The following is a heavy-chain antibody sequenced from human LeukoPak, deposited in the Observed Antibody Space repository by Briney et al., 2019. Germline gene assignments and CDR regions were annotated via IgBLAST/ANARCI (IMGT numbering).Heavy chain of an antibody. D-gene: IGHD3-10*01. V-gene: IGHV3-66*04. Sequence: GGSLRLSCAASGFTVSSNYMSWVRQAPGKGLEWVSVMYSGGNTYYADSVKGRFTISRDNAKNTLYLQMNSLRAEDTALYYCARQNYGAGPDYWGQGTLVTVSS. CDR1: GFTVSSNY. CDR3: ARQNYGAGPDY. CDR2: MYSGGNT. J-gene: IGHJ4*02.